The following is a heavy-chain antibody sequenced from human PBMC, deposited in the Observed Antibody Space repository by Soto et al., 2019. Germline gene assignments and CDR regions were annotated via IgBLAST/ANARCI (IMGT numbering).Heavy chain of an antibody. D-gene: IGHD5-12*01. V-gene: IGHV4-59*08. CDR2: IYYSGST. J-gene: IGHJ4*02. Sequence: SETLCLTCTVSGGSISSYYWSWIRQPPGKGLEWIGYIYYSGSTNYNPSLRSRVTISIDTSKNQFSLQLSSVTAADTVVYFCARYARLDCWGQGTLVTVSS. CDR1: GGSISSYY. CDR3: ARYARLDC.